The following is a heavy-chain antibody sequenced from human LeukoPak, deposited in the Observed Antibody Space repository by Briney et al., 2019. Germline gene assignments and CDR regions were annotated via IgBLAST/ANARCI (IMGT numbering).Heavy chain of an antibody. CDR2: INPSGGST. Sequence: ASVKVSCKASGYTFTSYYMYWVRQAPGQGLEWMGMINPSGGSTTYAQKFQGRVTMTRDTSTSTVYMELSSLRSEDTAVYYCARDVGSSSWYFDHWGQGTLVTVSS. J-gene: IGHJ4*02. V-gene: IGHV1-46*01. CDR1: GYTFTSYY. D-gene: IGHD6-13*01. CDR3: ARDVGSSSWYFDH.